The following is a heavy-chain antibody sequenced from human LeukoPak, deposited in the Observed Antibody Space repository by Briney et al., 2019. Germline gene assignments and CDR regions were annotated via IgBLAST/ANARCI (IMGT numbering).Heavy chain of an antibody. CDR2: INPSTGNT. CDR3: AREAILPPHKRFDP. CDR1: GYTFTAYY. Sequence: GASVKVSCKASGYTFTAYYIHWVRQAPGQGLEWLGIINPSTGNTRYAQKFQGRVTLTRDTSTSTVYMDLSSLRSEDTAVYYCAREAILPPHKRFDPWGQGTLVTVSS. J-gene: IGHJ5*02. D-gene: IGHD1-26*01. V-gene: IGHV1-46*01.